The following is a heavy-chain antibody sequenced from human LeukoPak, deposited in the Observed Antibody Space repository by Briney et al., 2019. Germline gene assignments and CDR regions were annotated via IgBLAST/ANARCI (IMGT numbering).Heavy chain of an antibody. V-gene: IGHV3-23*01. CDR1: GFTLTTYA. Sequence: GGSLRLSCTASGFTLTTYAMSWVRQAPGKGLEWVSAISIGGGTYYADSVKGRFAISRDNSKNTLYLQMNSLRADDTAVYYCAKRAGREFDYWGQGTLVTVSP. D-gene: IGHD1-14*01. CDR3: AKRAGREFDY. J-gene: IGHJ4*02. CDR2: ISIGGGT.